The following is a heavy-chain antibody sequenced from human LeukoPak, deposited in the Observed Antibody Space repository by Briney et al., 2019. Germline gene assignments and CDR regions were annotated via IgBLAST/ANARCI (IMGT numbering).Heavy chain of an antibody. CDR1: GFSFSNYS. J-gene: IGHJ4*02. CDR2: ISYDGSNK. CDR3: AREVRGWYYFDY. V-gene: IGHV3-30*03. Sequence: GGSLRLSCAASGFSFSNYSMHWVRQTPGKGLEWVAVISYDGSNKYYADSVKGRFTISRDNAKNSLYLQMNSLRAEDTAVYYCAREVRGWYYFDYWGQGTLVTVSS. D-gene: IGHD6-19*01.